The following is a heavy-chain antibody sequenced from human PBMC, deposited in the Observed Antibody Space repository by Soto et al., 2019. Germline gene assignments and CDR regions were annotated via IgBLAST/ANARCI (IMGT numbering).Heavy chain of an antibody. J-gene: IGHJ5*02. V-gene: IGHV4-34*01. CDR2: INHRGST. Sequence: QVQLQQWGAGLLKPSETLSLTCVVYGGSFSGYYWSWIRQSPGKGLEWIGGINHRGSTNYNPSLESRVTISVDTSKNQFSLKLHSVTAADTAMYYCARDGFCTSTTCRVGNWFDPWGQGTLVTVSS. D-gene: IGHD2-2*01. CDR3: ARDGFCTSTTCRVGNWFDP. CDR1: GGSFSGYY.